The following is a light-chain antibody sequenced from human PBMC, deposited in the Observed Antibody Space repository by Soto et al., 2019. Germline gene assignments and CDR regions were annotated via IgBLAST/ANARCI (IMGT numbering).Light chain of an antibody. CDR3: QQYDTSPRT. J-gene: IGKJ1*01. CDR2: GAS. CDR1: QSVSSNY. V-gene: IGKV3-20*01. Sequence: EGMLTQSAGTLSLSPGERATLSYRASQSVSSNYLACYQQKSGQAPRLLIYGASNRATGIPDRFSGSGSGTDFTLTIRRLEPEDVAVYYCQQYDTSPRTFGQGTKVEFK.